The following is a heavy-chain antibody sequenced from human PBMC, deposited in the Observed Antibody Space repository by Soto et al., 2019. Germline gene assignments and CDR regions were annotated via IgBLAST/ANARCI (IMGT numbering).Heavy chain of an antibody. CDR1: GYTFTSYA. J-gene: IGHJ5*02. V-gene: IGHV1-3*01. D-gene: IGHD3-10*01. CDR3: ARGEFLNWFDP. CDR2: INAGNGNT. Sequence: QVQLVQSGAEVKKPGASVKVSCKASGYTFTSYAMHWVRQAPGQRLEWMGWINAGNGNTKYSQKFQGRVTITRDTSASTAYMERSSLRSEDTAVYYCARGEFLNWFDPWGQGTLVTVSS.